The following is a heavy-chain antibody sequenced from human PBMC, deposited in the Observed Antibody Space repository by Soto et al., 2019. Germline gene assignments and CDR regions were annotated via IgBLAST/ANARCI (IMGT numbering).Heavy chain of an antibody. CDR2: MYWDDEG. CDR3: ARRYYDTLTGLRDYLDC. Sequence: QVTLKEAGPTLLKPTQTLTLTCTFSGFSLSTSGMGVGWIRQPPGKALEWLALMYWDDEGRHRPSLKSRRTITPDTAKNHRVHTMTNKYQMATYTYICARRYYDTLTGLRDYLDCWGQGTLVTVS. D-gene: IGHD3-9*01. J-gene: IGHJ4*02. V-gene: IGHV2-5*02. CDR1: GFSLSTSGMG.